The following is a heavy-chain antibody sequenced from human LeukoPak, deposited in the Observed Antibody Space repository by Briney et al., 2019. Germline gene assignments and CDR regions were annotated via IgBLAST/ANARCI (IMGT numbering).Heavy chain of an antibody. Sequence: SETLSLTCAVYGGSFSGYYWSWIRQPPGKGLEWIGEINHRGSTNYNPSLKSRVTISVDTSKNQFSLKLSSVTAADTAVYYCASEDDSSGYYAAFDIWGQGTMVTVSS. V-gene: IGHV4-34*01. CDR3: ASEDDSSGYYAAFDI. CDR1: GGSFSGYY. J-gene: IGHJ3*02. CDR2: INHRGST. D-gene: IGHD3-22*01.